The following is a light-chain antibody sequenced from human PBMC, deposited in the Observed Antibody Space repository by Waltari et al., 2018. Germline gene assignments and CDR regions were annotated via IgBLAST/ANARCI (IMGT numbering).Light chain of an antibody. CDR1: SPRTYY. V-gene: IGLV3-19*01. J-gene: IGLJ2*01. CDR3: NSRDNSANHEVA. CDR2: GQN. Sequence: SSELSQDPDVSVALGQTVRITCQGDSPRTYYANWYQQKPGQAPVLVIYGQNNRPPGIPDRFSGSSSGNTASLTITGAQAEDEADYYCNSRDNSANHEVAFGGGTKVTVL.